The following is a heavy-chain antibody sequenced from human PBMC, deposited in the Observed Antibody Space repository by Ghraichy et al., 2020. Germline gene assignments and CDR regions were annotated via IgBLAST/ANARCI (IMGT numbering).Heavy chain of an antibody. CDR3: ARHLLAAAAYFDY. CDR1: GGSISSSSYY. CDR2: IYYSGST. V-gene: IGHV4-39*01. J-gene: IGHJ4*02. Sequence: SETLSLTCTVSGGSISSSSYYWGWIRQPPGKGLEGIVSIYYSGSTYYNPSLKSRVTISVDTSKNQFSLKLSSVTAADTAVFYCARHLLAAAAYFDYWGQGTLVTVSS. D-gene: IGHD6-13*01.